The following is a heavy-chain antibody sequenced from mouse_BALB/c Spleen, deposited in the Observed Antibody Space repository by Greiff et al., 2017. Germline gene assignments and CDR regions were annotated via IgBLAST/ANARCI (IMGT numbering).Heavy chain of an antibody. CDR3: ARAGGYYYFDY. J-gene: IGHJ2*01. CDR2: IRNKANGYTT. V-gene: IGHV7-3*02. CDR1: GFTFTDYY. Sequence: EVKLVESGGGLVPPGGSLRLSCATSGFTFTDYYMSWVRQPPGKALEWLGFIRNKANGYTTEYSASVKGRFNISRDNSQSILYLQMNTLRAEDSATYYCARAGGYYYFDYWGQGTTLTVSS. D-gene: IGHD2-3*01.